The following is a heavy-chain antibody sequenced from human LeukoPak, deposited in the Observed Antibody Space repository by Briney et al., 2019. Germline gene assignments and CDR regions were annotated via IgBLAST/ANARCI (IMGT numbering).Heavy chain of an antibody. CDR1: GFTFSSYA. J-gene: IGHJ4*02. V-gene: IGHV3-23*01. CDR2: ISGSGGST. D-gene: IGHD3-22*01. CDR3: AKVTTYYYDSSGYYFDY. Sequence: PGGSLRPSCAASGFTFSSYAMSWVRQAPGKGLEWVSAISGSGGSTYYADSVKGRFTISRDNSKNTLYLQMNSLRAEDTAVYYCAKVTTYYYDSSGYYFDYWGQGTLVTVSS.